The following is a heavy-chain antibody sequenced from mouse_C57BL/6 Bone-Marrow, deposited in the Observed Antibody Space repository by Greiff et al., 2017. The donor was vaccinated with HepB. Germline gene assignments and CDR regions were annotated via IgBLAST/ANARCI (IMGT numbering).Heavy chain of an antibody. CDR3: TRSLITTVVATLDY. J-gene: IGHJ2*01. CDR2: IYPGNSDT. Sequence: EVQLQQSGTVLARPGASVKMSCKTSGYTFTSYWMHWVKQRPGQGLEWIGAIYPGNSDTSYNQKFKGKAKLTAVTSASTAYMELSSLTNEDSAVYYCTRSLITTVVATLDYWGQGTTLTVSS. V-gene: IGHV1-5*01. CDR1: GYTFTSYW. D-gene: IGHD1-1*01.